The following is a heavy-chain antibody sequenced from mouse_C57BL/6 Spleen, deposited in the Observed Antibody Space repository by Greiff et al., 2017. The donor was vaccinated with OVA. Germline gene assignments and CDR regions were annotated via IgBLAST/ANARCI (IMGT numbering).Heavy chain of an antibody. J-gene: IGHJ3*01. CDR1: GFTFSSYA. D-gene: IGHD3-1*01. CDR3: ARDHDCAAAGAPWFAY. Sequence: EVKLMESGGGLVKPGGSLKLSCAASGFTFSSYAMSWVRQTPEKRLEWVATISDGGSYTYYPDNVKGRFTISRDNAKNNLYLQMSHLKSEDTAMYYGARDHDCAAAGAPWFAYWGQGTLVTVSA. CDR2: ISDGGSYT. V-gene: IGHV5-4*01.